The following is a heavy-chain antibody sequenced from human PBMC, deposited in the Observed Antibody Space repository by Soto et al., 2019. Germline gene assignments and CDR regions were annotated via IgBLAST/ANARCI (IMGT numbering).Heavy chain of an antibody. Sequence: GGSLRLSCAASGFTFSSYAMSWVRQAPGKGLEWVSAISGSGGSTYYADSVKGRFTISRDNSKNTLYLQMNSLRAEDTAVYYCANLKEVRAKIAVPWFDPWGQGTLVTVSS. D-gene: IGHD3-10*01. V-gene: IGHV3-23*01. CDR2: ISGSGGST. J-gene: IGHJ5*02. CDR3: ANLKEVRAKIAVPWFDP. CDR1: GFTFSSYA.